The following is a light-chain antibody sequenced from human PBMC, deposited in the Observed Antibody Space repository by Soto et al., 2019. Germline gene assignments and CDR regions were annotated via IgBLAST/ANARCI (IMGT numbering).Light chain of an antibody. CDR1: SSNIESNW. V-gene: IGLV1-44*01. CDR2: GNN. J-gene: IGLJ3*02. CDR3: QSYDSNLVGLV. Sequence: QAVVTQAPSVSGTPGQRVTISCSGSSSNIESNWVYWYQQLPGTAPKLLIYGNNNRPSGVSDRFSGSKSATSASLAITGLQPGDEADYYCQSYDSNLVGLVFGAGTKLTVL.